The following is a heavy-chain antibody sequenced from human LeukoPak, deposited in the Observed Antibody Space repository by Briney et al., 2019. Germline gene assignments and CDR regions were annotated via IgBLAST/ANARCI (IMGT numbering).Heavy chain of an antibody. CDR3: ARDTGYSSSWYEGNWFDP. D-gene: IGHD6-13*01. J-gene: IGHJ5*02. Sequence: SVKVSCKASGGTFSSYAISWVRQAPGQGLEWMGGIFPIFGTANYAQKFQGRVTITADESTSTAYMELSSLRSEDTAVYYCARDTGYSSSWYEGNWFDPWGQGTLVTVSS. CDR1: GGTFSSYA. V-gene: IGHV1-69*13. CDR2: IFPIFGTA.